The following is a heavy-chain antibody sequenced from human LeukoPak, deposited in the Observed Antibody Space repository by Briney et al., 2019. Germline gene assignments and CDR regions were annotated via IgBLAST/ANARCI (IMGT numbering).Heavy chain of an antibody. CDR3: ARGRMIDRISSYMDV. CDR2: INHSGST. V-gene: IGHV4-34*01. Sequence: SETLSLTCAVYGGSFSGYYWSWIRQPPGKGLEWIGEINHSGSTNYNPSLKSRVTISVDTSKNQFPLKLSSVTAADTAVYYCARGRMIDRISSYMDVWGKGTTVTVSS. D-gene: IGHD2/OR15-2a*01. J-gene: IGHJ6*03. CDR1: GGSFSGYY.